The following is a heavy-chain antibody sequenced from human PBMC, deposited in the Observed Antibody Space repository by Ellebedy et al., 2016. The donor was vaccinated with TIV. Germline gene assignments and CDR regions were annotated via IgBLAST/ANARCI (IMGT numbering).Heavy chain of an antibody. CDR3: AKITYYDFWSGYYIPSGIDY. Sequence: GESLKISCAASGFTFSSYAMSWVRQAPGKGLEWVSAISGSGGSTYYADSVKGRFTISRDNSKNSLYLQMNSLRAEDTAVYYCAKITYYDFWSGYYIPSGIDYWGQGTLVTVSS. V-gene: IGHV3-23*01. J-gene: IGHJ4*02. D-gene: IGHD3-3*01. CDR2: ISGSGGST. CDR1: GFTFSSYA.